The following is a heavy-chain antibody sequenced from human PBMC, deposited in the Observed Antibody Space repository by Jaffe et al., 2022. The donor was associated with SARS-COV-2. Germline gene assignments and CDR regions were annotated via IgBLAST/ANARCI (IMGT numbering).Heavy chain of an antibody. CDR2: ISSSSSTI. CDR1: GFTFSSYS. CDR3: AREFGGTIFGVVPPKYSYGMDV. Sequence: EVQLVESGGGLVQPGGSLRLSCAASGFTFSSYSMNWVRQAPGKGLEWVSYISSSSSTIYYADSVKGRFTISRDNAKNSLYLQMNSLRDEDTAVYYCAREFGGTIFGVVPPKYSYGMDVWGQGTTVTVSS. V-gene: IGHV3-48*02. D-gene: IGHD3-3*01. J-gene: IGHJ6*02.